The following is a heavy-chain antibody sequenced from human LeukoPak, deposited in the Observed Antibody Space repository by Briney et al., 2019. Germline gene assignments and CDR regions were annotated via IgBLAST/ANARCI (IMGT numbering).Heavy chain of an antibody. CDR2: TSGSGGST. CDR3: AKDNIAVAGPDYYFDY. V-gene: IGHV3-23*01. Sequence: GGSLRLSCAASGFTFSSYAMSWVRQAPGKGLEWVSATSGSGGSTYYADSVKGRFTISRDNSKNTLYLQMNSLRAEDTAVYYCAKDNIAVAGPDYYFDYWGQGTLVTVSS. CDR1: GFTFSSYA. J-gene: IGHJ4*02. D-gene: IGHD6-19*01.